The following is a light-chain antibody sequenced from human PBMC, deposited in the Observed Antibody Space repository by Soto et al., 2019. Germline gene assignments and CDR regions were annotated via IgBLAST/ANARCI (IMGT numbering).Light chain of an antibody. CDR3: RQYNSWAAIT. CDR1: QSVSSN. J-gene: IGKJ5*01. V-gene: IGKV3-15*01. Sequence: EIVMTQSPATLSVSPGERATLSCRASQSVSSNLAWYQQKPGQAPRLLIYGASTRATGIPARFSGSGSGTEFTLTISSLQSEDLGVYYCRQYNSWAAITLGQGTRLEIK. CDR2: GAS.